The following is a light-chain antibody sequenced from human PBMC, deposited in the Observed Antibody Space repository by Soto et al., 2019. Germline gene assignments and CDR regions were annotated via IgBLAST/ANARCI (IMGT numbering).Light chain of an antibody. V-gene: IGKV3-20*01. J-gene: IGKJ2*01. Sequence: EIVLTQSPGTLSLSPGERATLSCRASQSVTSNYLAWYQQKPGQAPGLLIYCACSRATGIPDRFSGSGSGTNLTLTISRLEPEDFAEYYCQQYGSSPATFGQGTNLEIK. CDR1: QSVTSNY. CDR3: QQYGSSPAT. CDR2: CAC.